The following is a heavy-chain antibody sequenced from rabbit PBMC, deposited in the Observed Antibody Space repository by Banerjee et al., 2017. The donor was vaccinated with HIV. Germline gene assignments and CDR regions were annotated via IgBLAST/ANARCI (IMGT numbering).Heavy chain of an antibody. J-gene: IGHJ3*01. D-gene: IGHD3-3*01. Sequence: QSLEESGGDLVKPEGSLTLTCTASGFSFSTDYYICWVRQAPGKGLEWIACIYAGSSGRTYYATWAKGRFTISKASSTTVTLQMTSLTAADTATYFCARDLAGTLWGQGTLVTVS. CDR3: ARDLAGTL. CDR2: IYAGSSGRT. CDR1: GFSFSTDYY. V-gene: IGHV1S40*01.